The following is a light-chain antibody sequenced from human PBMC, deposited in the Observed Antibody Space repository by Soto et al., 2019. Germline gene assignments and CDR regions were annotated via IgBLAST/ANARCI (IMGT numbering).Light chain of an antibody. CDR1: QSVSSY. CDR2: DAS. Sequence: EIVLTQSPATLSLSPGERATLSCMASQSVSSYLAWYQQKPGQAPRLLIYDASNRANGIPARFSGSGSGTDFTLTISSLEPEDFAVYYCQQRSNWHPITFGQGTRLEIK. CDR3: QQRSNWHPIT. V-gene: IGKV3-11*01. J-gene: IGKJ5*01.